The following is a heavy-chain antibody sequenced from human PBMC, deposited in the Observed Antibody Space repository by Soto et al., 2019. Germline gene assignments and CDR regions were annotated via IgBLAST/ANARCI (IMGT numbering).Heavy chain of an antibody. Sequence: SVKVSCKASGGTFSSYTISWVRQAPGQGHEWMGRIIPILGIANYAQKFQGRVTITADKSTSTAYMELSSLRSEDTAVYYCARFRGSYGMDVWGQGTTVTVSS. CDR3: ARFRGSYGMDV. V-gene: IGHV1-69*02. J-gene: IGHJ6*02. D-gene: IGHD3-10*01. CDR1: GGTFSSYT. CDR2: IIPILGIA.